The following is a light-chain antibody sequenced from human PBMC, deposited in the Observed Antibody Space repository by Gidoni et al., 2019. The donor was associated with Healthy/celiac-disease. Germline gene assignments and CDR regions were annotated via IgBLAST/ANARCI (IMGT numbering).Light chain of an antibody. Sequence: SYELPPPPSVSVSPGQTASITCSGEKLGDKYACWYQQKPGQSPVLVIYQDTKRPSGIPERFSGSNSGNTATLTISGTQAMDEADYYCQAWDSGTVVFGGGTKLTAL. CDR1: KLGDKY. CDR2: QDT. J-gene: IGLJ3*02. V-gene: IGLV3-1*01. CDR3: QAWDSGTVV.